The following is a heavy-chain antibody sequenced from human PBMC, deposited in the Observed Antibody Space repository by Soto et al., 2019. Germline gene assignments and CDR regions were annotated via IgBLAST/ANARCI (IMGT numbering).Heavy chain of an antibody. V-gene: IGHV1-2*02. D-gene: IGHD6-19*01. Sequence: ASVKVSCKASGSTFTGYYLHWVRQAPGQGLEWMGWINPNSGDTNSAQKFQGRVTMTRDTSISTAYMELSRLRSDDTAVYYCARLAFGSGWSDWGQGTLVTVSS. J-gene: IGHJ4*02. CDR1: GSTFTGYY. CDR2: INPNSGDT. CDR3: ARLAFGSGWSD.